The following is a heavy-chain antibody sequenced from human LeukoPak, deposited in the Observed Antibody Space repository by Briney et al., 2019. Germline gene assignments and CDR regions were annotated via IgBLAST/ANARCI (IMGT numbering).Heavy chain of an antibody. D-gene: IGHD2-2*01. CDR3: ARSIVVVPAAYLDAFDI. CDR2: IYSGGST. Sequence: GGSLRLSCAASGFTVSSNYMSWVRQAPGKGLEWVSVIYSGGSTYYADSVKGRFTISRDNSKNTLYLQMNSLRAEDTAVYYCARSIVVVPAAYLDAFDIWGQGTMVTVSS. J-gene: IGHJ3*02. CDR1: GFTVSSNY. V-gene: IGHV3-53*01.